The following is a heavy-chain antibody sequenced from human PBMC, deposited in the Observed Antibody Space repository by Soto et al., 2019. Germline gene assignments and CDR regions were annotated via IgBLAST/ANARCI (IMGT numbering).Heavy chain of an antibody. CDR2: ISGSGSDT. CDR1: GFTFSSYA. CDR3: AKDRLASGSGVRFDP. D-gene: IGHD3-10*01. Sequence: EVQLLESGGGLVQPGGSLRLSCAASGFTFSSYAMSWVRQAPGKGLEWVSAISGSGSDTYYADSVKGRFTISRDNSKNTLDLQMNSLRDEDAALYYCAKDRLASGSGVRFDPWGQGTLVTVSS. V-gene: IGHV3-23*01. J-gene: IGHJ5*02.